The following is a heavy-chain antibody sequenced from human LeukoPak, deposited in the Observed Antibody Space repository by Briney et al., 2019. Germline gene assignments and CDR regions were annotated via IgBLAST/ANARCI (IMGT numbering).Heavy chain of an antibody. CDR2: IYYSGST. CDR1: GGSISSSSYY. CDR3: AMYSSSASDY. D-gene: IGHD6-6*01. Sequence: SETLSLTCTVSGGSISSSSYYWGWIRQPPGKGLEWIGSIYYSGSTYYNPSLKSRVTISVDTSKNQFSLKLSSVTAADTAVYYCAMYSSSASDYWGQGTLVTVSS. V-gene: IGHV4-39*01. J-gene: IGHJ4*02.